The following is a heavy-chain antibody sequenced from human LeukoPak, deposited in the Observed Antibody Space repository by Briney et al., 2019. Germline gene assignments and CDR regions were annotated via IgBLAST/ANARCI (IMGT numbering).Heavy chain of an antibody. J-gene: IGHJ5*02. CDR3: ARDVSRGWFDP. CDR1: GFTFSSYW. V-gene: IGHV3-74*01. Sequence: GGSLRLXCAASGFTFSSYWMHWVRHAPGKGLVWVSRINSDGSSTSYADSVKGRFTISRDNAKNTLYLQMNSLRAEDTAVYYCARDVSRGWFDPWGQGTLVTVSS. D-gene: IGHD3-10*01. CDR2: INSDGSST.